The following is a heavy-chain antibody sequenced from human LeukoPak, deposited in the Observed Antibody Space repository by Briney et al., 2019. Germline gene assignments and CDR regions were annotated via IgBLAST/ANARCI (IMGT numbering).Heavy chain of an antibody. CDR3: ARDAAVAGTSGWFDP. CDR2: IYTSGST. Sequence: SQTLSLTCTVSGGSISSGSYYWSWIRQPAGKGLEWIGRIYTSGSTNYNPSLESRVTISVDTSKNQFSLKLSSVTAADTAVYYCARDAAVAGTSGWFDPWGQGTLVTVSS. J-gene: IGHJ5*02. CDR1: GGSISSGSYY. D-gene: IGHD6-19*01. V-gene: IGHV4-61*02.